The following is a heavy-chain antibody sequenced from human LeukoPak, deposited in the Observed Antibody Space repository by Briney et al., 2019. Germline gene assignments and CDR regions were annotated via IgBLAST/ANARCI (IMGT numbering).Heavy chain of an antibody. CDR1: GFTFSSYG. V-gene: IGHV3-30*18. D-gene: IGHD1-26*01. CDR3: AKPTVGATTYYFDY. CDR2: ISYDGSNK. J-gene: IGHJ4*02. Sequence: GGSLRLSCAASGFTFSSYGMHWVRQAPGKGLEWVGVISYDGSNKYYADSVKGRFTISRDNSKNTLYLQMNSLRAEDTAVYYCAKPTVGATTYYFDYWGQGTLVTVSS.